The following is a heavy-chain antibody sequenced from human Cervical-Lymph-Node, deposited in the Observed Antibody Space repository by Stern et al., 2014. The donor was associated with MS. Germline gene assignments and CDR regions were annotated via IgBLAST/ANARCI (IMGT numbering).Heavy chain of an antibody. CDR3: TKDTDGPEDY. CDR2: MNRDGTTI. CDR1: GFTFRNYW. J-gene: IGHJ4*02. Sequence: EVQLVESGRGLVQPGGSLRLSCVASGFTFRNYWMRWVRPGPGQGLAWVDRMNRDGTTITYANSVKSRFTITRDNAKNTLYLQMNSLRVEDTAVYYCTKDTDGPEDYWGQGTSVTVSS. D-gene: IGHD3-10*01. V-gene: IGHV3-74*02.